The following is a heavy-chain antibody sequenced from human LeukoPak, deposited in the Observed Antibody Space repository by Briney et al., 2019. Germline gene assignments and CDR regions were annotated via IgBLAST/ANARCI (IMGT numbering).Heavy chain of an antibody. J-gene: IGHJ3*02. CDR3: ASLPEPLLVLVGVTATRAFDI. Sequence: GGSLRLSCAASGFTFSSYAMSWVRQAPGKGLEWVSAISGSGGSTYYADSVKGRFTISRDNSKNTLYLQMNSLRAEDTAVYYCASLPEPLLVLVGVTATRAFDIWGQGTMVTVSS. D-gene: IGHD1-26*01. CDR2: ISGSGGST. V-gene: IGHV3-23*01. CDR1: GFTFSSYA.